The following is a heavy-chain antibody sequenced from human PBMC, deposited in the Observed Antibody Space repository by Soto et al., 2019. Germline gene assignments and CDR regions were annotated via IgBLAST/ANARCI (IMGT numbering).Heavy chain of an antibody. Sequence: PSQTRSLTCAISGDSVSTNSASWDWIRQSPSRGLEWLGRTYYRSTWSYDYAVSVKGRITINPDTYNNQVSRHLKAVTHEDTAVNYCARAYYYDSSGYLDYWGHGTLVTVSS. D-gene: IGHD3-22*01. J-gene: IGHJ4*01. V-gene: IGHV6-1*01. CDR1: GDSVSTNSAS. CDR3: ARAYYYDSSGYLDY. CDR2: TYYRSTWSY.